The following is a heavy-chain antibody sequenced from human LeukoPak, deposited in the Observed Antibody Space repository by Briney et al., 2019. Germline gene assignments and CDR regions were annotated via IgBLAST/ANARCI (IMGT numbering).Heavy chain of an antibody. CDR3: ASGGSCYDY. CDR1: GGSLSGYY. CDR2: INHSGST. D-gene: IGHD2-2*01. J-gene: IGHJ4*02. V-gene: IGHV4-34*01. Sequence: NPSETLSLTCAVYGGSLSGYYWSWIRQPPGKGLEWIGEINHSGSTNYNPSLKSRVTISVDTSKNQFSLKLSSVTAADTAVYYCASGGSCYDYWGQGTLVTVSS.